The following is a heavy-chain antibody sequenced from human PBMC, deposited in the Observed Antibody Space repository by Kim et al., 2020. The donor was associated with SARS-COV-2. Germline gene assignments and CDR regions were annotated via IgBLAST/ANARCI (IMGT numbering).Heavy chain of an antibody. J-gene: IGHJ5*02. V-gene: IGHV3-11*01. D-gene: IGHD2-21*02. CDR1: GFTFSDYY. CDR2: ISSSGSTI. CDR3: ARDSGGATIGSYCGGDCNILDP. Sequence: GGSLRLSCAASGFTFSDYYMSWIRQAPGKGLEWVSYISSSGSTIYYADSVKGRFTISRDNAKNSLYLQMNSLRAEDTAVYYCARDSGGATIGSYCGGDCNILDPWGQGTLVTVSS.